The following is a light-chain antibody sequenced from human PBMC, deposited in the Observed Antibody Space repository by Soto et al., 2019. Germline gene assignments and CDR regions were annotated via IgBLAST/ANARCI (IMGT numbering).Light chain of an antibody. J-gene: IGKJ2*01. Sequence: DIVMTQSPLSLPVTPGEPASISCRSSQSLLHSNGYNYLDWYLQKPGQSPQPLIYLGSNRASGVPDRFSGSGSGTDFTLKISRVEAEDVGVYYCMQALQPMYTFGQGTKLEIK. CDR2: LGS. V-gene: IGKV2-28*01. CDR1: QSLLHSNGYNY. CDR3: MQALQPMYT.